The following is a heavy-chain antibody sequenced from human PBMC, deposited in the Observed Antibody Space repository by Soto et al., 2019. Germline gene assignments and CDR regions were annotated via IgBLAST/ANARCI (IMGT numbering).Heavy chain of an antibody. CDR3: AHLTSGRSCYLYYFDY. J-gene: IGHJ4*02. CDR1: GGSISSSSYY. CDR2: IYYSGST. V-gene: IGHV4-39*01. D-gene: IGHD3-10*01. Sequence: QLQLQESGPGLVKPSETLSLTCTVSGGSISSSSYYWGWIRQPPGKGLEWIGSIYYSGSTYYNPSLKSRVTISVDTSKNQFSLKLSSVTAADTAVYYCAHLTSGRSCYLYYFDYWGQGTLVTVSS.